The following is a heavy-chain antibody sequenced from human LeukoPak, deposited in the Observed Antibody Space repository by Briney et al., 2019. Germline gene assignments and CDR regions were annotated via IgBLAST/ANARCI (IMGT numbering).Heavy chain of an antibody. J-gene: IGHJ4*02. V-gene: IGHV3-48*01. Sequence: PGGSLRLSCAASGFTFSSYSMSWVRQAPGKGLEWVSYISSSSSTIYYADSVKGRFTISRDDAKNSLYLQMNSLRAEDTAVYYCAKKVGATRYWGQGTLVTVSS. CDR2: ISSSSSTI. CDR1: GFTFSSYS. D-gene: IGHD1-26*01. CDR3: AKKVGATRY.